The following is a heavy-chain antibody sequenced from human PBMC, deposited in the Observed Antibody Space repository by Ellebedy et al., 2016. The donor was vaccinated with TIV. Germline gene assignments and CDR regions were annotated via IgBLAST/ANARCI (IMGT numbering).Heavy chain of an antibody. D-gene: IGHD6-25*01. CDR1: GFSFKTDA. V-gene: IGHV3-21*01. CDR3: ARGGGGYFLD. Sequence: GESLKISCLASGFSFKTDAMNWVRQPPGQGLEWVASLRSGGVYVWYGDSVKGRFTISRDNAKNSLFLQMNSLRDDDTAVYYCARGGGGYFLDWGQGTLVSVSS. CDR2: LRSGGVYV. J-gene: IGHJ4*02.